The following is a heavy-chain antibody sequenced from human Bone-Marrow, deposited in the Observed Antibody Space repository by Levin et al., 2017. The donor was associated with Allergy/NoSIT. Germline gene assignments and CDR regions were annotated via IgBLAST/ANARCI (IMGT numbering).Heavy chain of an antibody. CDR2: ISSSSRYM. Sequence: GESLKISCASSGFTFSTYSMNWVRQAPGKGLEWVSSISSSSRYMFYADSVKGRFTISRDNAKNSLILQMNSLRAEDTAVYYCARERPITTDYYYAMDVWGQGTTVTVSS. V-gene: IGHV3-21*01. CDR3: ARERPITTDYYYAMDV. CDR1: GFTFSTYS. D-gene: IGHD4-11*01. J-gene: IGHJ6*02.